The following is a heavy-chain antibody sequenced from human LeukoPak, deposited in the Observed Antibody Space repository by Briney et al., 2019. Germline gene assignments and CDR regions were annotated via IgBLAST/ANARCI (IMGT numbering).Heavy chain of an antibody. CDR1: GFTFSSYW. CDR2: IKQDGSEK. J-gene: IGHJ4*02. D-gene: IGHD3-9*01. V-gene: IGHV3-7*01. Sequence: GGSLRLSCAASGFTFSSYWMSWVRQAPGKGLEWVANIKQDGSEKYYVHSVKGRFTISRDNAKNSLYLQMNSLRDEDTAVYYCARDSYDILIGVGSDYWGQGTLVTVSS. CDR3: ARDSYDILIGVGSDY.